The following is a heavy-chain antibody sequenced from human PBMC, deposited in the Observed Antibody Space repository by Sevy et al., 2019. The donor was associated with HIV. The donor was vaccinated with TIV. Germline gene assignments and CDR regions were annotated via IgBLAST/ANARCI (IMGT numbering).Heavy chain of an antibody. CDR3: AGLALGYCSGGSCYSGGGYYYGMDV. V-gene: IGHV1-2*02. Sequence: ASVKVSCKASGYTFTGYYMHWVRQAPGQGLEWMGWINPNSGGTNYAQKFQGRVTMTRDTSISTAYMELSRLRSDDTAVYYCAGLALGYCSGGSCYSGGGYYYGMDVWGQGTTVTVSS. D-gene: IGHD2-15*01. CDR2: INPNSGGT. J-gene: IGHJ6*02. CDR1: GYTFTGYY.